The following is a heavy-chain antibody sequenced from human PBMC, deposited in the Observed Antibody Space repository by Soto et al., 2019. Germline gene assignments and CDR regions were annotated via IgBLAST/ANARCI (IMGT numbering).Heavy chain of an antibody. Sequence: GSLRLSCAASSFTFSSYGMHWVRQAPGKGLEWVALIWFDGSDKYYTDSVKGRFTISRDNSKNTLYLQMNSLRAEDTAAYYCARLYCSSSSCYSVGAFDIRGQGTMVTVSS. J-gene: IGHJ3*02. V-gene: IGHV3-33*01. D-gene: IGHD2-2*01. CDR1: SFTFSSYG. CDR2: IWFDGSDK. CDR3: ARLYCSSSSCYSVGAFDI.